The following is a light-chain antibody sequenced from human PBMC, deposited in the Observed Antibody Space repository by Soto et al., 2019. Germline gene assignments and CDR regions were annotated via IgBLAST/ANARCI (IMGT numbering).Light chain of an antibody. CDR1: SADIGAFNY. CDR3: SSYSTSSALV. CDR2: DVS. J-gene: IGLJ2*01. V-gene: IGLV2-14*03. Sequence: QSALTQPASDSRSPGQSITILSSGTSADIGAFNYVSWYQHHPGKAPKLLIYDVSDRPSGVSTRFSASKSANTASLTISGLQADDEADYYFSSYSTSSALVFGGGTKLTVL.